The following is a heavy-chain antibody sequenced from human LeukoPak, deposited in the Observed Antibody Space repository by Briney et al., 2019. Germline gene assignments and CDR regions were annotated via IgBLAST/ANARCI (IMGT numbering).Heavy chain of an antibody. J-gene: IGHJ4*02. CDR3: ARDLSGVTGYTYGRGIDY. CDR2: IKKDGSEK. Sequence: GGSLRLSCAASGFTFSSYWMSWVRQAPGKGLEWVANIKKDGSEKYYVDAVRGRFTISRDNAKTSLYLQMNSLRAEDTAVYYCARDLSGVTGYTYGRGIDYWGQGTLVTVSS. CDR1: GFTFSSYW. V-gene: IGHV3-7*01. D-gene: IGHD5-18*01.